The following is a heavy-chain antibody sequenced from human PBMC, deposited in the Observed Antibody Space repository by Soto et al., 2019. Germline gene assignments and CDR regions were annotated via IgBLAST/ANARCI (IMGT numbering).Heavy chain of an antibody. CDR1: GFTFTSYA. J-gene: IGHJ4*02. CDR3: TQDGGGREWLTVN. CDR2: ITGGGDNT. Sequence: EVQLLESGGDLVQPGGSLRLSCAASGFTFTSYAMSWIRQAPGKGLEWVSAITGGGDNTYYADSVKGPFTLSRDNSKNTLYLQMNSLRAEDTAFYDCTQDGGGREWLTVNWGQGTLVTVSS. V-gene: IGHV3-23*01. D-gene: IGHD3-3*01.